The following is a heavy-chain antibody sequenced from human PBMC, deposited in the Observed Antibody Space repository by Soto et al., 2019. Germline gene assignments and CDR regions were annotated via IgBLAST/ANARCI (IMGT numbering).Heavy chain of an antibody. V-gene: IGHV3-30-3*01. CDR1: GFTFSSYA. CDR2: ISYDGSNK. Sequence: QVQLVESGGGVVQPGRSLRLSCAASGFTFSSYAMHWVRQAPGKGLEWVAVISYDGSNKYYADSVKGRFTIPRDNSKNTLYLQMNSLRAEDTAVYYCARDSLYGSGPELIATKNWFDPWGQGTLVTVSS. CDR3: ARDSLYGSGPELIATKNWFDP. J-gene: IGHJ5*02. D-gene: IGHD3-10*01.